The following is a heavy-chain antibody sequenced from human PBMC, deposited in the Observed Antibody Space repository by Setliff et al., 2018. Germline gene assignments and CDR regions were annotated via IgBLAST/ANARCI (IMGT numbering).Heavy chain of an antibody. Sequence: PSETLSLTCTVSGASLSSGTYYWGWIRQPPGKGLEWIGRIYYRGDTYYNASLKGRLTISVDTAQNQFSLRLTSVTAADTAVYYCARTGTYRYFDYWCQGALVTVSS. CDR3: ARTGTYRYFDY. CDR2: IYYRGDT. V-gene: IGHV4-39*01. CDR1: GASLSSGTYY. J-gene: IGHJ4*02. D-gene: IGHD1-1*01.